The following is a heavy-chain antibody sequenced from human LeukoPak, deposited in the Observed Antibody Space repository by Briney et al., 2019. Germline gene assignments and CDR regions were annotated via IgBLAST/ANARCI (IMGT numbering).Heavy chain of an antibody. V-gene: IGHV5-51*01. CDR2: IYPDDSDT. CDR3: ARPNYFDRSGYYAY. D-gene: IGHD3-22*01. J-gene: IGHJ4*02. Sequence: GESLQISCQASGYNFTNYWIGWVRQMPGKGLEWVGIIYPDDSDTRYSPSFQGQVTISADKSVSTAYLQWSRLKASDTALYYCARPNYFDRSGYYAYWGQGTLVTVSS. CDR1: GYNFTNYW.